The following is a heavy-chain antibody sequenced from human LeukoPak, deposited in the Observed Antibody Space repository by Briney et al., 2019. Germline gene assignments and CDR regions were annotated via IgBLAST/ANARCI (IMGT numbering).Heavy chain of an antibody. CDR2: IYDSGTT. Sequence: PSETLSLTCTVSGDSITSYYWSWIRQPPGQGLEWIGYIYDSGTTNYKSSLKSRVTISLDTSKNQCSLELRSVTAADTAVYYCARRTDYWGQGTLVTVSS. CDR1: GDSITSYY. CDR3: ARRTDY. J-gene: IGHJ4*02. V-gene: IGHV4-59*01.